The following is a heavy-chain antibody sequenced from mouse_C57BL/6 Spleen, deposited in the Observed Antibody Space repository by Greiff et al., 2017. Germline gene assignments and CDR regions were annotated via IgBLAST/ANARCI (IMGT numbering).Heavy chain of an antibody. CDR1: GYTFTSYW. J-gene: IGHJ1*03. CDR3: ARLHSNYGYFDV. CDR2: IYPGSGST. Sequence: QVQLQQSGAELVKPGASVKMSCKASGYTFTSYWITWVKQRPGQGLEWIGDIYPGSGSTNYNEKFKSKATLTVDTSSSTAYMQLSSLTSEDSAVYYCARLHSNYGYFDVWGTGTTVTVSS. V-gene: IGHV1-55*01. D-gene: IGHD2-5*01.